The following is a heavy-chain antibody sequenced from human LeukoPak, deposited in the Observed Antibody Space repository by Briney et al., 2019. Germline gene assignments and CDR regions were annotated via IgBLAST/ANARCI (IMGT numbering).Heavy chain of an antibody. J-gene: IGHJ4*02. D-gene: IGHD6-13*01. Sequence: GGSLRLSCAASGFTLSSYAMHWVRQAPGKGLEWVAVISYDGSNKYYADSVKGRFTISRDNSKNTLYLQMNSLRAEDTAVYYCARATADSSSWFDYWGQGTLVTVSS. CDR1: GFTLSSYA. CDR3: ARATADSSSWFDY. V-gene: IGHV3-30-3*01. CDR2: ISYDGSNK.